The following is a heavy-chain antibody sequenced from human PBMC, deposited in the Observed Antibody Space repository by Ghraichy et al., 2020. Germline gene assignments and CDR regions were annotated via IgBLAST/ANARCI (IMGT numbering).Heavy chain of an antibody. V-gene: IGHV4-59*01. Sequence: SETLSLTCTVSDGSINSYFWSWIRQPPGKGLEWIGYVYRSGSTNYNPSLKSRVTISVDTSKRQFSLRLSSVTAGETAVYYCARSFSSGYNSNWFDAWGQGTLVTVSS. D-gene: IGHD5-24*01. CDR1: DGSINSYF. CDR2: VYRSGST. J-gene: IGHJ5*02. CDR3: ARSFSSGYNSNWFDA.